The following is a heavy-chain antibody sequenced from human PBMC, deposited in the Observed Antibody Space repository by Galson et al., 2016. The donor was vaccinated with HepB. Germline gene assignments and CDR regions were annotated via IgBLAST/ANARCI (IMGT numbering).Heavy chain of an antibody. D-gene: IGHD2-2*01. V-gene: IGHV1-3*01. CDR2: INAGNGNT. CDR3: ARDPRFSNWYFDL. CDR1: GYTFTRSA. Sequence: SVKVSCKASGYTFTRSALHWVRQAPGQRLEWMGWINAGNGNTKYSEKFQGRVTITRDTSASTVYMELSSLRSEDTAVYYCARDPRFSNWYFDLWGRGTLVTVSS. J-gene: IGHJ2*01.